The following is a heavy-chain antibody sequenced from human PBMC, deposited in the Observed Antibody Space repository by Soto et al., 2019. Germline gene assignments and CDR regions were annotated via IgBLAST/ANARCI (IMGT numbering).Heavy chain of an antibody. V-gene: IGHV4-34*01. CDR2: INHSGST. CDR3: ARDGGTAHEFDP. Sequence: SETLSLTCAVYGGSFSGYYWSWIRQPPGKGLEWIGEINHSGSTNYNPSLKSRVTISVDTSKNQFSLKLSSVTAADTAVYYCARDGGTAHEFDPWGQGTLVTVSS. J-gene: IGHJ5*02. D-gene: IGHD3-16*01. CDR1: GGSFSGYY.